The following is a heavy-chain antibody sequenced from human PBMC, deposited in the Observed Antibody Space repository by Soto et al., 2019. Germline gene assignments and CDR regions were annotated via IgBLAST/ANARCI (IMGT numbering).Heavy chain of an antibody. CDR2: INTNSGGT. CDR1: GYTFTGYY. Sequence: QVQLVQSGAEVKKPGASVKVSCKASGYTFTGYYMHWVRQAPGQGLEWMGWINTNSGGTNYAQKFQGWVTMTRDTSISTASLELSRLRSDDTAVYYCARAPHFWSGYSGGYGMDVWGQGTTVTVSS. D-gene: IGHD3-3*02. J-gene: IGHJ6*02. V-gene: IGHV1-2*04. CDR3: ARAPHFWSGYSGGYGMDV.